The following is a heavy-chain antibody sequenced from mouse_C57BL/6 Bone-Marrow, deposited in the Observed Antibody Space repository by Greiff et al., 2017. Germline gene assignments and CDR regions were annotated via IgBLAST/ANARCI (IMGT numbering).Heavy chain of an antibody. J-gene: IGHJ3*01. V-gene: IGHV1-9*01. CDR3: ARSCVPAWFAY. CDR2: ILPGSGST. Sequence: QVQLQQSGAELMKPGASVKLSCKATGYTFTGYWIEWVKQRPGHGLEWIGEILPGSGSTNSNEKFKGKATLTADTSSNTAYMQLSSLTTEDSAIXYWARSCVPAWFAYWGQGTLVTVSA. CDR1: GYTFTGYW.